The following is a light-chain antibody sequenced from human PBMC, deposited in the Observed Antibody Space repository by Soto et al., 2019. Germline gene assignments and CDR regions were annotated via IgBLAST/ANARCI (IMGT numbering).Light chain of an antibody. J-gene: IGKJ1*01. CDR2: GAS. V-gene: IGKV3-15*01. CDR1: QSIANN. Sequence: DIVLTHSPATLSVSPWERATLSFMASQSIANNLAWYQQRPGQAPRLLIHGASTRATGVPARFSGSGSGTDFTLTISSLQFEDFAVYYCQQYNNWPRTFGQGTKVDIK. CDR3: QQYNNWPRT.